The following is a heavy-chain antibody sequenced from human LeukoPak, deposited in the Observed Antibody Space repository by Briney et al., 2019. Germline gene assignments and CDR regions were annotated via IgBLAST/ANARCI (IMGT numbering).Heavy chain of an antibody. CDR3: AKDMVRGVRGWFDP. V-gene: IGHV3-9*01. J-gene: IGHJ5*02. Sequence: GRSLRLSCATSGFTFDEYAMHWVRQAPGKGLKWVSGISWNSGSIGYADSVKGRFTTSRDNAKNSLYLQMNSLRAEDTALYYCAKDMVRGVRGWFDPWGQGTLVTVSS. D-gene: IGHD3-10*01. CDR2: ISWNSGSI. CDR1: GFTFDEYA.